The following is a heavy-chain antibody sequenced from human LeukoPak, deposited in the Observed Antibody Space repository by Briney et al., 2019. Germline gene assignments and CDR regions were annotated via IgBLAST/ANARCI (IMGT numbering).Heavy chain of an antibody. V-gene: IGHV3-66*01. Sequence: GGSLRLSCAASGFTVSSNYMSWVRQAPGKGLEWVSVIYSGGSTYYADSVKGRFTISRDNSKNTLYLQMNSLRAEDTAVYYCARGSLDSSGWYGDFDYWGQGTLVTVSS. CDR2: IYSGGST. CDR3: ARGSLDSSGWYGDFDY. CDR1: GFTVSSNY. J-gene: IGHJ4*02. D-gene: IGHD6-19*01.